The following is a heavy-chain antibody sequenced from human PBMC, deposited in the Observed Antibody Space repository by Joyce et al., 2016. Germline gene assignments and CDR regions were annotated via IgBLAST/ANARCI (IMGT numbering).Heavy chain of an antibody. CDR3: ARVVNAALDFDS. Sequence: QVQLQESGPGLVKPSQTLSLTCAVSGGSISSGAYYWSWIRQHPGKGLEWIGYIFYSRTTYYNPSLKSRVTISVDTSKNQFSLELSSVTAADTAVYYCARVVNAALDFDSWGQGTVVTVSS. CDR2: IFYSRTT. D-gene: IGHD2-15*01. V-gene: IGHV4-31*11. J-gene: IGHJ4*02. CDR1: GGSISSGAYY.